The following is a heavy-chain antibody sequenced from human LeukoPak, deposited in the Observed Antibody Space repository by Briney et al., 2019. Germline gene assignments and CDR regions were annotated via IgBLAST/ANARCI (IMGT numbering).Heavy chain of an antibody. V-gene: IGHV1-46*01. CDR2: INLSGGST. CDR1: GYTFTSYH. CDR3: ARDYVDDIPMIKDY. Sequence: ASVKVSCKASGYTFTSYHMHWVRQAPGQGLEWMGKINLSGGSTTYAQKFQGRVTMTRDTSTSTVYMELSSLRSEDTAVYYCARDYVDDIPMIKDYWGQGTLVAVSS. D-gene: IGHD2-8*01. J-gene: IGHJ4*02.